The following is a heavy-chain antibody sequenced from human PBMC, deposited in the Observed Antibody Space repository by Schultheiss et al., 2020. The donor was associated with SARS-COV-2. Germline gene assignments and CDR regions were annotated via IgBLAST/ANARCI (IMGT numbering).Heavy chain of an antibody. J-gene: IGHJ4*02. CDR3: AKEFTFSSWYSSGWYVDY. Sequence: ASVKVSCKASGYTFTSYGISWVRQAPGQGLEWMGWISAGNGNTKYSQKFQGRVTITRDTSASTAYMELSSLRSEDTAVYYCAKEFTFSSWYSSGWYVDYWGQGTLVTVSS. V-gene: IGHV1-18*01. CDR1: GYTFTSYG. CDR2: ISAGNGNT. D-gene: IGHD6-19*01.